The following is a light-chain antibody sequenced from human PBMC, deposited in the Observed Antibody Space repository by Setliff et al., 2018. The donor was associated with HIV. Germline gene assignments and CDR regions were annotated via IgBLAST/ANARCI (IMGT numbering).Light chain of an antibody. CDR2: EVS. CDR1: SSDVGRYKY. V-gene: IGLV2-23*02. Sequence: SALTQPVSLSGSLGQSITISCTGTSSDVGRYKYVSWYRQYPGNAPDLIIYEVSKQPSGVSNRFSGSKSGNTASLTISGLQAEDEADYYCCSHAGSSTYVFGTGTKVTVL. CDR3: CSHAGSSTYV. J-gene: IGLJ1*01.